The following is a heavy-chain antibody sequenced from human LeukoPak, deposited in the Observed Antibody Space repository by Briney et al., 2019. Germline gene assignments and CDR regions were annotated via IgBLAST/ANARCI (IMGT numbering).Heavy chain of an antibody. D-gene: IGHD6-13*01. Sequence: ASVKVSCKASGGTFSSYAISWVRQAPGQGLEWMGGIIPIFGTANYAQKFQGRVTITTDESTSTAYMELSSLGSEDTAVYYCAREKQQPAPFDPWGQGTLVTVSS. J-gene: IGHJ5*02. CDR3: AREKQQPAPFDP. CDR2: IIPIFGTA. V-gene: IGHV1-69*05. CDR1: GGTFSSYA.